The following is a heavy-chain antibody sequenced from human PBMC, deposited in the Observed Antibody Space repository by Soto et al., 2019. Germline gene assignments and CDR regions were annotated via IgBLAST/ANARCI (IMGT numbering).Heavy chain of an antibody. V-gene: IGHV1-2*04. CDR1: GYTFTGYY. Sequence: QVQLVQSGAEVKKPGASVKVSCKASGYTFTGYYMHWVRQAPGQGLEWMGWINPNSGGTNYAQKFQGWVTMTRDTSISTAYMELSRLRSDDTAVYYCARAASSSSYYYYYYGMDVWGQGTTVTVSS. CDR3: ARAASSSSYYYYYYGMDV. CDR2: INPNSGGT. J-gene: IGHJ6*02. D-gene: IGHD6-13*01.